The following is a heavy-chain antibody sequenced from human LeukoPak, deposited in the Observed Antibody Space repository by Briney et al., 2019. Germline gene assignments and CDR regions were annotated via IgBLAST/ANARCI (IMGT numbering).Heavy chain of an antibody. D-gene: IGHD4-17*01. CDR2: IYYSGST. Sequence: SETLSLTCTVSGGSISSYYWSWLRQPPGKGLEWIGYIYYSGSTNYNPSLKSRVTISVDTSKNQFSLKLSSVTAADTAVYYCARGRGGDYGWFDPWGQGTLVTVSS. CDR3: ARGRGGDYGWFDP. J-gene: IGHJ5*02. CDR1: GGSISSYY. V-gene: IGHV4-59*01.